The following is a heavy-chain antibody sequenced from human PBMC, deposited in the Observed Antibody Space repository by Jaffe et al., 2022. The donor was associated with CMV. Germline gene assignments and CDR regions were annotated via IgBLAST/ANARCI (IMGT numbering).Heavy chain of an antibody. J-gene: IGHJ4*02. Sequence: EVQLVESGGGLLQPGGSLRLSCEASGLTLSGYAMTWVRQAPGEGLQWVSSITGNGISTYYADSVRGRFTMSRDNSKNTVYLQMNSLRADDTAEYYCAKHKGSDSGYYFESWGQGTLVTVSS. CDR3: AKHKGSDSGYYFES. CDR2: ITGNGIST. CDR1: GLTLSGYA. V-gene: IGHV3-23*04. D-gene: IGHD5-12*01.